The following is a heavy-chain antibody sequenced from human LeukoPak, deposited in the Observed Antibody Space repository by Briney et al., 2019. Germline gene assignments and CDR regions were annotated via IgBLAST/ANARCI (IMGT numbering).Heavy chain of an antibody. D-gene: IGHD3-9*01. CDR1: GGSISSYF. V-gene: IGHV4-59*01. Sequence: SETLSLTCTVSGGSISSYFWSWIRQPPGKGLEWIGYIYDSGSTNYNPSLKSRVTISVDTPKNQFSLKLSSVTAADTAVYYCARVGGDYDILTGYRYNWFDPWGQGTLVTVSS. CDR3: ARVGGDYDILTGYRYNWFDP. J-gene: IGHJ5*02. CDR2: IYDSGST.